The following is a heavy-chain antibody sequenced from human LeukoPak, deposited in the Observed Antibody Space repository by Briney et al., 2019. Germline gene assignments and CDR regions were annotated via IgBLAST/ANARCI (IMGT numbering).Heavy chain of an antibody. J-gene: IGHJ4*02. V-gene: IGHV3-23*01. CDR2: ISGSGGST. CDR1: GFTFSSYA. Sequence: GGSLRLSCAASGFTFSSYAMSWVRQAPGKGLEWVSAISGSGGSTYYADSVKGRFTISRDNSKNTLYLQMNSLRAEDTAVYYCAKAPAPFIVGATYYFDYWGQGTLVTVSS. D-gene: IGHD1-26*01. CDR3: AKAPAPFIVGATYYFDY.